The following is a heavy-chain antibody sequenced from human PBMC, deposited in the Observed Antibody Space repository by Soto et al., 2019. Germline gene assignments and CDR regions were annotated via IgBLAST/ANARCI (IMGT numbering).Heavy chain of an antibody. Sequence: QIQLVQSGAEVKKPGSSVKVSCKASGGGFSNYAVNWVRQAPGQGLEWMGGIIPLFTTTNYAQRFQGRVTITADDSTTTAYMEVNNLTSEDTAIYYCARSYGSGSYGYFDPWGQGTLVTVSS. J-gene: IGHJ5*02. CDR2: IIPLFTTT. CDR1: GGGFSNYA. CDR3: ARSYGSGSYGYFDP. D-gene: IGHD3-10*01. V-gene: IGHV1-69*01.